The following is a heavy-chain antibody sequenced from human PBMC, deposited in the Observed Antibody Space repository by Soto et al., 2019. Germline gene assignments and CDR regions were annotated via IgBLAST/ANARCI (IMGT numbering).Heavy chain of an antibody. CDR2: IYYSGST. J-gene: IGHJ6*02. CDR1: GGSVSSGRYY. V-gene: IGHV4-61*01. CDR3: ARDQKGIYYGSGTPSRYYYYGMDV. Sequence: WETLSLTCTVSGGSVSSGRYYWSWIRQPPGKGLEWIGYIYYSGSTNYNPSLKSRVTISVDTSKNQFSLKLSSVTAADTAVYYCARDQKGIYYGSGTPSRYYYYGMDVWGQGTTVTVSS. D-gene: IGHD3-10*01.